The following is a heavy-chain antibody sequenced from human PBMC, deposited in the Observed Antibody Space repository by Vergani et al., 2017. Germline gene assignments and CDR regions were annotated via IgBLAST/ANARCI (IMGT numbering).Heavy chain of an antibody. CDR1: GGSFSGYY. J-gene: IGHJ4*02. CDR2: INHSGST. V-gene: IGHV4-34*01. D-gene: IGHD6-19*01. CDR3: ARRRWIAVAGTVDY. Sequence: QVQLQQWGTGLLKPSETLSLTCAVYGGSFSGYYWSWIRQPPGKGLEWIGEINHSGSTNYNPSLKRRVTISVDTSKNQFSLKLSAVTAADTAVYYCARRRWIAVAGTVDYWGQGTLVIVSS.